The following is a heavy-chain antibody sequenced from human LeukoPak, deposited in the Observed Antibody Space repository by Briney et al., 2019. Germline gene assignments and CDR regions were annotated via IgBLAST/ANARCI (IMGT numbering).Heavy chain of an antibody. CDR2: IYTSGST. CDR1: GGSISSGNYY. V-gene: IGHV4-61*02. Sequence: SETLSLTCTVSGGSISSGNYYWSWLRKPAGKGLQWIGRIYTSGSTNYNPSLKSRVTISVDTSKNQFSLKLSSVTAADTAVYYCAREGDYYDTSGTLDYWGQGTLVIVSS. CDR3: AREGDYYDTSGTLDY. J-gene: IGHJ4*02. D-gene: IGHD3-22*01.